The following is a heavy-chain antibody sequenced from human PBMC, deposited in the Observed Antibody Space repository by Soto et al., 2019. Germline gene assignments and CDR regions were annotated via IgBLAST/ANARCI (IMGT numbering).Heavy chain of an antibody. D-gene: IGHD6-13*01. J-gene: IGHJ4*02. Sequence: SVKVSCKASGGTFSSYTISWVRQAPGQGLEWMGRIIPILGIANYAQKFQGRVTITADKSTSTAYMELSSLRSEDTAVYYCAREDSSIAAAGLDYCGQGTLVTVSS. CDR3: AREDSSIAAAGLDY. V-gene: IGHV1-69*04. CDR1: GGTFSSYT. CDR2: IIPILGIA.